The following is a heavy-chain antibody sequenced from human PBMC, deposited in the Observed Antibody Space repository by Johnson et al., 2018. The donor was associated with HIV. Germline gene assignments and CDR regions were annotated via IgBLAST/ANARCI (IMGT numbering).Heavy chain of an antibody. CDR2: ISGSGGST. J-gene: IGHJ3*02. V-gene: IGHV3-23*04. D-gene: IGHD4-11*01. CDR1: GFTFSSYA. Sequence: VQLVESGGGLVQPGGSLRLSCAASGFTFSSYAMSWVRQAPGKGLEWVSAISGSGGSTYYADSVKGRFIISRDDSKNTLYLHMKSLKTEDTAVYFCTTLPPTWRAFHIWGQGTMVTVSS. CDR3: TTLPPTWRAFHI.